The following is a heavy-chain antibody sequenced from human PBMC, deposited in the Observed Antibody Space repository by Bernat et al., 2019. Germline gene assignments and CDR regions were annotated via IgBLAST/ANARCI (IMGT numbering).Heavy chain of an antibody. CDR2: ISGDGGSQ. V-gene: IGHV3-43*02. D-gene: IGHD3-22*01. J-gene: IGHJ3*02. CDR3: AKDLYYDSSGYHAFDI. Sequence: EVQLVESGGGVVQPGGSLRLSCAASGFTFDDYAMHWVRQAPGKGLEWVSLISGDGGSQYYADSVKGRITISRDNSKNSLYLQMNSLRTEDTALYYCAKDLYYDSSGYHAFDIWGQGTMVTVSS. CDR1: GFTFDDYA.